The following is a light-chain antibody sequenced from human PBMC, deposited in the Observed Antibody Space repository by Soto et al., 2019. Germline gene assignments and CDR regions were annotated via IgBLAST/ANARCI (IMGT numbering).Light chain of an antibody. Sequence: EILMTQSPATLSVSPGERATLSCRASQSVSSNLAWYQQKPGQAPRLLIYGASTRATGIPARLSGSGSGTEFTLTIRSLKSEDFAVYYCQQYNNWRTFGQGTKVDIK. V-gene: IGKV3-15*01. J-gene: IGKJ1*01. CDR2: GAS. CDR1: QSVSSN. CDR3: QQYNNWRT.